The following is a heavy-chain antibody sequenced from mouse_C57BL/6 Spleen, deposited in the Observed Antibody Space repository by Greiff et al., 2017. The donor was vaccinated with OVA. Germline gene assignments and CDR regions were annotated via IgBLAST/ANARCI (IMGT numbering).Heavy chain of an antibody. CDR3: ARDLDGYYYAMDY. D-gene: IGHD2-3*01. Sequence: EVKLQESGPGLVKPSQSLSLTCSVTGYSITSGYYWNWIRQFPGNKLEWMGYISYDGSNNYNPSLKNRISITRDTSKNQFFLKLNSVTTEDTATYYCARDLDGYYYAMDYWGQGTSVTVSS. J-gene: IGHJ4*01. CDR2: ISYDGSN. CDR1: GYSITSGYY. V-gene: IGHV3-6*01.